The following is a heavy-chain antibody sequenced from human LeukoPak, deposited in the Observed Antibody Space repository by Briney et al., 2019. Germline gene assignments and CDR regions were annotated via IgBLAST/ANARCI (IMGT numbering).Heavy chain of an antibody. D-gene: IGHD3-10*01. J-gene: IGHJ4*02. Sequence: SETLSLTCAVYGGSFSGYYWTWIRQPPGKGLEWIGEINHSGSTNYNPSLKSRVTKSVDMFKNQFSLKLSSVTATDTAVYYCARRRPNYSGSGSAKFDYWGQGILVTVSS. CDR1: GGSFSGYY. CDR3: ARRRPNYSGSGSAKFDY. CDR2: INHSGST. V-gene: IGHV4-34*01.